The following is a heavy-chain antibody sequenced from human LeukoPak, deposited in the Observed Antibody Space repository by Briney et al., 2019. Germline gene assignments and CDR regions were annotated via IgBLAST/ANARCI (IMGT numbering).Heavy chain of an antibody. CDR3: ASLARDY. Sequence: GGSLRLSCAASGFIVSNTYMTWVRQAPGKGLEWVSVIHNDGSTYYADSVKGRFTVSRDNSKNMLFLRMNSLRVEDTAVYFCASLARDYWGQGTLVTVSS. V-gene: IGHV3-53*01. CDR2: IHNDGST. J-gene: IGHJ4*02. CDR1: GFIVSNTY. D-gene: IGHD3-3*02.